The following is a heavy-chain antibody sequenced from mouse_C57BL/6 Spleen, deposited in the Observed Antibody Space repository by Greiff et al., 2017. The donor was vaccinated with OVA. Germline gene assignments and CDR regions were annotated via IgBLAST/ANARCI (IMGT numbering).Heavy chain of an antibody. J-gene: IGHJ2*01. CDR1: GYSITSGYY. CDR2: ISYDGSN. CDR3: ARVGGSKVFDY. Sequence: EVKLVESGPGLVKPSQSLSLTCSVTGYSITSGYYWNWIRQFPGNKLEWMGYISYDGSNNYNPSLKNRISITRDTSKNQFFLKLNSVTTEDTATYYCARVGGSKVFDYWGQGTTLTVSS. V-gene: IGHV3-6*01. D-gene: IGHD1-1*01.